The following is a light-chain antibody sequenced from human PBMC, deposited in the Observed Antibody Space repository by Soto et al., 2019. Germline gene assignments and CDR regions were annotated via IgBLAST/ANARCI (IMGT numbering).Light chain of an antibody. J-gene: IGKJ1*01. CDR3: HQRADWTRT. CDR2: HAS. V-gene: IGKV3-11*01. Sequence: EIVLTQSPVTLSLSPGERATLSCRASQSIGTYLAWYQQKPDQAPRLLIYHASTRATGIPARCSGSGSGTDFTLTITSLEPEDSAVYSWHQRADWTRTFGPGTKVEVE. CDR1: QSIGTY.